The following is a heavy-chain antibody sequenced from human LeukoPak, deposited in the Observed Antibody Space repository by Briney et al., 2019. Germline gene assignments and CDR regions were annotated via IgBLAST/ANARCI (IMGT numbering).Heavy chain of an antibody. CDR2: IYSGGST. J-gene: IGHJ4*02. D-gene: IGHD6-13*01. V-gene: IGHV3-53*01. CDR1: GFTVSSNY. Sequence: PGGSLRLSCAASGFTVSSNYMSWVRQAPGKGLEWVSVIYSGGSTYYADSVKGRFTISRHNSKNTLYLQMNSLKTEDTAVYFCVRTYGSSWDSTYFDYWGQGTLVTVSS. CDR3: VRTYGSSWDSTYFDY.